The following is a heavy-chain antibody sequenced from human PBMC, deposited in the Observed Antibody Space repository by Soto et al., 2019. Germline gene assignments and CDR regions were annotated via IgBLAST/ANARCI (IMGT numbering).Heavy chain of an antibody. D-gene: IGHD2-2*01. CDR3: AREYCSSTSCYDWFDP. CDR2: IYYSGST. J-gene: IGHJ5*02. Sequence: QVQLQESGPGLVKPSQTLSLTCTVSGGSISSGDYYWSWIRQPPGKGLEWIGYIYYSGSTYYNPYLKSRVTLSVDTSKNQFSLELSSVTAADRAVYYCAREYCSSTSCYDWFDPWGQGTLVTVSS. V-gene: IGHV4-30-4*01. CDR1: GGSISSGDYY.